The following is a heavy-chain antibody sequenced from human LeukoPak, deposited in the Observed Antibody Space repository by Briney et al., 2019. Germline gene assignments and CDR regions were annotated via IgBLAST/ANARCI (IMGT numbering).Heavy chain of an antibody. D-gene: IGHD3-3*01. J-gene: IGHJ4*02. CDR2: ISGSGGST. Sequence: GGSLRLSCAASGFTFSSYAMSWVRQAPGRGLEWVSAISGSGGSTYYADSVKGRFTISGDNSKNTLYLQMNSLRAEDTAVYYCAKGNYPIFGVVIIRGSFRPYYFDYWGQGTLVTVSS. V-gene: IGHV3-23*01. CDR1: GFTFSSYA. CDR3: AKGNYPIFGVVIIRGSFRPYYFDY.